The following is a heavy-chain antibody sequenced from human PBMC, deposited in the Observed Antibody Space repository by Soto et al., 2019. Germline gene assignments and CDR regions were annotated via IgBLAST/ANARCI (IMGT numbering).Heavy chain of an antibody. CDR1: GGSISSYY. J-gene: IGHJ6*02. V-gene: IGHV4-59*01. CDR2: IYHSGST. CDR3: ARDPVNYDILTAAGMGV. Sequence: SETLSLTCTVSGGSISSYYWSWIRQPPGKGLEWIGYIYHSGSTNYNPSLKSRVTISVDTSKNQFSLKLSSVTAADTAVYYCARDPVNYDILTAAGMGVWGQGTTVTVS. D-gene: IGHD3-9*01.